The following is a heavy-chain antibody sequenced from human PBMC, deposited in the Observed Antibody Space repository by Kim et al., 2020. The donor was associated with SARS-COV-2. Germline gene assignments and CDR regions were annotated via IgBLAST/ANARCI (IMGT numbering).Heavy chain of an antibody. CDR2: IIPILGIA. D-gene: IGHD3-22*01. J-gene: IGHJ6*02. CDR3: ARMDYYDSSGYYSRSYYYGMDV. CDR1: GGTFSSYT. V-gene: IGHV1-69*02. Sequence: SVKVSCKASGGTFSSYTISWVRQAPGQGLEWMGRIIPILGIANYAQKFQGRVTITADKSTSTAYMELSSLRSEDTAVYYCARMDYYDSSGYYSRSYYYGMDVWGQGTTVTVSS.